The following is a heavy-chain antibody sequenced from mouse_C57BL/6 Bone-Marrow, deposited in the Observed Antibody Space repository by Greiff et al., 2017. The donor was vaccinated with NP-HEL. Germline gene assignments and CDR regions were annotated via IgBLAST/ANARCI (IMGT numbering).Heavy chain of an antibody. Sequence: QVQLQQPGAELVMPGASVKLSCKASGYTFTSYWMHWVKQRPGQGLEWIGVIDPSDSYTNYNQKFKGKSTLTVDKSSSTAYMQLSSLTSEDSAVYYCAREGNWAYYFDYWGQGTTLTVSS. CDR1: GYTFTSYW. CDR3: AREGNWAYYFDY. J-gene: IGHJ2*01. D-gene: IGHD4-1*01. CDR2: IDPSDSYT. V-gene: IGHV1-69*01.